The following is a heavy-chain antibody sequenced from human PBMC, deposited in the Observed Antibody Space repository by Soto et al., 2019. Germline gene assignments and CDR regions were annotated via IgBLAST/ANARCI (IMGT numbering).Heavy chain of an antibody. CDR1: GFTFSSYG. J-gene: IGHJ5*02. CDR3: AKPIPNLLRFLEWFPPWFDP. V-gene: IGHV3-30*18. D-gene: IGHD3-3*01. Sequence: GGSLRLSCAACGFTFSSYGMHWVRQAPGKGLEWVAVISYDGSNKYYADSVKGRFTISRDNSKNTLYLQMNSLRAEDTAVYYCAKPIPNLLRFLEWFPPWFDPWGQGTLVTVSS. CDR2: ISYDGSNK.